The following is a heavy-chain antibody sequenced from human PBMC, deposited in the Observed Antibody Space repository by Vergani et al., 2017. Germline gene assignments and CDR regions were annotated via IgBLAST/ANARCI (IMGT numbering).Heavy chain of an antibody. CDR2: IYYSGST. V-gene: IGHV4-39*01. J-gene: IGHJ6*03. CDR1: GGSISSSSYY. CDR3: ARFDSSSSTVYYYYYMDV. Sequence: QLQLQESGPGLVKPSETLSLTCTVSGGSISSSSYYWGWIRQPPGKGLEWIGSIYYSGSTYYNPSLKSRVTISVDTSKNQFSLKLSSVTAADTAVYYCARFDSSSSTVYYYYYMDVWGKGTTVTVSS. D-gene: IGHD6-6*01.